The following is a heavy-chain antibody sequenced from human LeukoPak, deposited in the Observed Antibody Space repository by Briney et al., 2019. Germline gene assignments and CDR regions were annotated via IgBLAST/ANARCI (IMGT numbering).Heavy chain of an antibody. CDR2: INHSGST. Sequence: SETLSLTCAVYGRSFSGYYWSWIRQPPGKGLEWIGEINHSGSTNYNPSLKSRVTISVDTSKNQFSLKLSSVTAADTAVYYCARGRNYYDSSGYSGNDYWGQGTLVTVSS. CDR3: ARGRNYYDSSGYSGNDY. CDR1: GRSFSGYY. J-gene: IGHJ4*02. V-gene: IGHV4-34*01. D-gene: IGHD3-22*01.